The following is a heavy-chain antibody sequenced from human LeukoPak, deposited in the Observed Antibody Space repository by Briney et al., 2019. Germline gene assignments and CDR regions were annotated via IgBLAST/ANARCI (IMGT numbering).Heavy chain of an antibody. Sequence: GGSLRLSCAASGFTFSSYGMHWVRQAPGKGLEWVAVISYDGSNKYYADSVKGRFTISRDNSKNTLYLQMNGLRAEDTAVYYCAKDQKGGIGASDIWGQGTMVTVSS. J-gene: IGHJ3*02. V-gene: IGHV3-30*18. CDR1: GFTFSSYG. CDR2: ISYDGSNK. CDR3: AKDQKGGIGASDI. D-gene: IGHD1-14*01.